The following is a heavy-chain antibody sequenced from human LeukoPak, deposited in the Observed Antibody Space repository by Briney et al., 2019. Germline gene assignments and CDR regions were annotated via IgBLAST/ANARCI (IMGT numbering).Heavy chain of an antibody. CDR2: INHSGST. V-gene: IGHV4-34*01. D-gene: IGHD3-10*01. CDR3: ARQYLYKYYYGSGSTGRWFDP. CDR1: GGSFSGYY. Sequence: SETLSLTCAVYGGSFSGYYWSWIRKPPGKGLEWIGEINHSGSTNYNPSLKSRVTISVDTSKNQFSLKLSSVTAADTAVYYCARQYLYKYYYGSGSTGRWFDPWGQGTLVTVSS. J-gene: IGHJ5*02.